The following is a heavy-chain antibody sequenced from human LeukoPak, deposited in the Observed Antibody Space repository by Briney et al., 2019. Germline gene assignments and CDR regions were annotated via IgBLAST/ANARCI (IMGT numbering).Heavy chain of an antibody. CDR2: IKEDGSEK. CDR3: ARDLGYCSGRACYSVFDY. D-gene: IGHD2-15*01. J-gene: IGHJ4*02. CDR1: GFTFSGYA. V-gene: IGHV3-7*01. Sequence: SGGSLRLSCAASGFTFSGYAMSWVRQAPGKGPEWVAHIKEDGSEKYYVDSVKGRFTMFRDNAKNSLYLQMNSLRAEDTALYYCARDLGYCSGRACYSVFDYWGQGTLVTVAS.